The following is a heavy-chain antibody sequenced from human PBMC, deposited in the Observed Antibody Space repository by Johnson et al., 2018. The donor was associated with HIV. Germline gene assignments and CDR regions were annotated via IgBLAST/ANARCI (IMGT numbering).Heavy chain of an antibody. V-gene: IGHV3-30*19. CDR1: GFTFNPYG. J-gene: IGHJ3*02. D-gene: IGHD3-3*01. CDR3: ARGQGFWAFDI. CDR2: ISYDGSNA. Sequence: QVQLVESGGGVVQPGRSLRLSCAASGFTFNPYGIHWVRRAPGKGLEWVAVISYDGSNAYYADSVKGRFTISRDNSKNTLFLQMNGLRPEDTAVYYCARGQGFWAFDIWGQGTMVTVSS.